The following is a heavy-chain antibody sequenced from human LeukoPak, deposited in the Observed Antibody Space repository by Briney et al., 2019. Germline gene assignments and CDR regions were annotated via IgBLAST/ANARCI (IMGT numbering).Heavy chain of an antibody. CDR2: IYSGGST. CDR1: GGSISSYY. J-gene: IGHJ4*02. CDR3: ARDGGNFDIDY. Sequence: SETLSLTCIVSGGSISSYYWGWIRQPPGKGLEWIGSIYSGGSTYYIPSLKSRLTISVDTSKSQFSLKLNPVTAADTAVYYCARDGGNFDIDYWGQGTLVTVSS. D-gene: IGHD4-23*01. V-gene: IGHV4-39*07.